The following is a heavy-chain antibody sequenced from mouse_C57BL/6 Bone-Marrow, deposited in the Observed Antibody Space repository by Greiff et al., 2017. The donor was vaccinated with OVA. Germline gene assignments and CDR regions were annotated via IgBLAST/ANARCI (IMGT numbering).Heavy chain of an antibody. V-gene: IGHV1-69*01. Sequence: QVQLQQPGAELVMPGASVKLSCKASGYTFTSYWMHWVKQRPGQGLEWIGELDPSDSYTNYNQKFKGKSTLTVDKSSSTAYMQLSSLTSEDSAVYYSARDRGSTRGAMDYWGQGTSVTVSS. CDR3: ARDRGSTRGAMDY. CDR1: GYTFTSYW. D-gene: IGHD1-1*01. CDR2: LDPSDSYT. J-gene: IGHJ4*01.